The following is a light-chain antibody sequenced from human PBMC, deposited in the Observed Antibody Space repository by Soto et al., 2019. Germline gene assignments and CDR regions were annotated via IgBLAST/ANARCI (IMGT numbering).Light chain of an antibody. CDR3: QQSGNSPLFT. J-gene: IGKJ3*01. CDR2: GVS. CDR1: QSVSSNN. Sequence: EIVLTQSPGTLSLSPGERATLSCRASQSVSSNNLAWYQQKPGQPPRLLIYGVSSRATDIPDRFSGSGSGTDFTLTISRLEPEDSAVYYCQQSGNSPLFTFGPGTKVDIK. V-gene: IGKV3-20*01.